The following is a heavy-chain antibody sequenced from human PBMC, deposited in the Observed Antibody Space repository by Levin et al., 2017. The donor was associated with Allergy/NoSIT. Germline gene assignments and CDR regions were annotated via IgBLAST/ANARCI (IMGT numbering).Heavy chain of an antibody. J-gene: IGHJ6*02. V-gene: IGHV4-39*07. CDR1: GGSISSGNYY. Sequence: PGGSLRLSCTVSGGSISSGNYYWGWIRQSPGKGLEWIGSIYNSATTFYNPSLKSRVTISVDTSKNQFSLKLSSVTAADTAVYYCATSISYYDYAMDVWGQGTTVTVSS. CDR2: IYNSATT. CDR3: ATSISYYDYAMDV. D-gene: IGHD5-24*01.